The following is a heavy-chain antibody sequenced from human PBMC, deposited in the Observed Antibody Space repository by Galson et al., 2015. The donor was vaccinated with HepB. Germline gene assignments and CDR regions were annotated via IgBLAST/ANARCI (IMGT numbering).Heavy chain of an antibody. J-gene: IGHJ6*02. CDR2: ISAYNGNT. CDR1: GYTFTSYG. CDR3: ARDLELAIYYYYGMDV. D-gene: IGHD1-7*01. V-gene: IGHV1-18*04. Sequence: SVKVSCKASGYTFTSYGISWVRQAPGQGLEWMGWISAYNGNTNYAQKLQGRVTMTTDTSTSTAYMELRSLRSDDTAVYYCARDLELAIYYYYGMDVWGQGTTVTVSS.